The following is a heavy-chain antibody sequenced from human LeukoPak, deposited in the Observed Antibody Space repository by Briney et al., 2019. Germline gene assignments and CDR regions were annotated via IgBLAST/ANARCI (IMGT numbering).Heavy chain of an antibody. D-gene: IGHD3-16*02. CDR3: ARAPKYYDYVWGSYRSPHPSTLFDY. Sequence: ASETLSLTCAVYGGSFSGYYWSWIRQPPGKGLEWIGEINHSGSTNYNPSLKSRVTISVDTSKNQFSLKLSSVTAADTAVYYCARAPKYYDYVWGSYRSPHPSTLFDYWGQGTLVTVSS. V-gene: IGHV4-34*01. J-gene: IGHJ4*02. CDR2: INHSGST. CDR1: GGSFSGYY.